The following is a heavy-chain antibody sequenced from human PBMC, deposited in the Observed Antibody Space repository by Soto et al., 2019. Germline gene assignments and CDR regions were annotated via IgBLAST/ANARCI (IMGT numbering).Heavy chain of an antibody. Sequence: EVQLVESGVGLVQPGGSLRLSCAASGFTFSNAWMNWVRQAPGKGLEWVGRIKSKADGGTIDHAAPVKGRFTTSRDHSKKPLYLQMNGLRTEDTAVYSCTLWSGELTYWGRGTRVTVPS. J-gene: IGHJ4*02. V-gene: IGHV3-15*01. CDR1: GFTFSNAW. D-gene: IGHD3-10*01. CDR3: TLWSGELTY. CDR2: IKSKADGGTI.